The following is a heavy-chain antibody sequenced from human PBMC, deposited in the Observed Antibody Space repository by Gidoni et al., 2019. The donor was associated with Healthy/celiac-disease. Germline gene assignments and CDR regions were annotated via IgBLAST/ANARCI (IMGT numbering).Heavy chain of an antibody. J-gene: IGHJ6*02. Sequence: QVQLVQSGAEVKKPGASVKVSCKASGYTFTSYYMHWVRQAPGQGLEWMGIINPSGGSTSYAQKFQGRVTMTRDTSTSTVYMELSSLRSEDTAVYYCAREQWLERGYYYYGMDVWGQGTTVTVSS. CDR1: GYTFTSYY. D-gene: IGHD6-19*01. CDR2: INPSGGST. V-gene: IGHV1-46*03. CDR3: AREQWLERGYYYYGMDV.